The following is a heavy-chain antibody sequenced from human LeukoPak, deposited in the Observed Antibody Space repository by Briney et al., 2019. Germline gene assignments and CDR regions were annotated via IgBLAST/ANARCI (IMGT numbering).Heavy chain of an antibody. CDR3: ARGGGSYSYYYYYMDV. D-gene: IGHD1-26*01. CDR1: GFTFRSYA. J-gene: IGHJ6*03. CDR2: ISYAGNIK. Sequence: GGSLRLSCAASGFTFRSYAMHWVRQAPGKGLEWVALISYAGNIKYYADSVKGRFTISRDNSKNTLYLQMNSLRAEDTAVYYCARGGGSYSYYYYYMDVWGKGTTVTVSS. V-gene: IGHV3-30*04.